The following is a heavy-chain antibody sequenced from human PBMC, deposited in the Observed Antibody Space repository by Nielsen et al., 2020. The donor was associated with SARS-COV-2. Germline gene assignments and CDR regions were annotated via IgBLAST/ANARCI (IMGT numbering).Heavy chain of an antibody. J-gene: IGHJ4*02. Sequence: SETLSLTCTVSGGSISSYYWSRIRQPPGKGLEWIGYIYYSGSTNYNPSLKSRVTISVDTSKNQFSLKLSSVTAADTAVYYCARVVMVRGVRGFDYWGQGTLVTVSS. CDR1: GGSISSYY. CDR2: IYYSGST. CDR3: ARVVMVRGVRGFDY. V-gene: IGHV4-59*01. D-gene: IGHD3-10*01.